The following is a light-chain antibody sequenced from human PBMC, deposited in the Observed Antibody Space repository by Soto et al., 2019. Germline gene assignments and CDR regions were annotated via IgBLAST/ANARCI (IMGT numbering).Light chain of an antibody. CDR1: QSIDTY. Sequence: ENVLTQSPATLSLSPGEGATLSCRASQSIDTYLAWYQQKPGQAPRLLIYDASKRATGIPARFSGSGSGTNFTLTITSLEPEDFVVYYSQQYNTCLEWTFGQGNNEDIK. J-gene: IGKJ1*01. V-gene: IGKV3-11*01. CDR2: DAS. CDR3: QQYNTCLEWT.